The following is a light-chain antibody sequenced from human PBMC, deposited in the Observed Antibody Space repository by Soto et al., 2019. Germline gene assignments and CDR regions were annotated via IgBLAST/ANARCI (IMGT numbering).Light chain of an antibody. V-gene: IGKV3-15*01. Sequence: EIVMTQSPATLFVSPGDRATLSCRASQSVRSYLAWYQQKPGQSPRLLISGASTRATGFPARFSGSGSGTEFTLTISNLQSEDFAVYYCQQYNNWPYTFGQGTKLEIK. CDR2: GAS. CDR1: QSVRSY. CDR3: QQYNNWPYT. J-gene: IGKJ2*01.